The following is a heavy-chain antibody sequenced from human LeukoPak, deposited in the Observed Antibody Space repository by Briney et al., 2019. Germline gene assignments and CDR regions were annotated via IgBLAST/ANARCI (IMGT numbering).Heavy chain of an antibody. CDR2: IYYSGST. CDR1: GGSISSSSYY. Sequence: PSETLSLTCTVSGGSISSSSYYWGWIRQPPGKGLEWIGSIYYSGSTYYNPSLKSRVTISVDTSKNQFSLKLSSVTAADTAVYYCARASLRARGVPEFDYWGQGTLVTVSS. CDR3: ARASLRARGVPEFDY. J-gene: IGHJ4*02. D-gene: IGHD3-10*01. V-gene: IGHV4-39*07.